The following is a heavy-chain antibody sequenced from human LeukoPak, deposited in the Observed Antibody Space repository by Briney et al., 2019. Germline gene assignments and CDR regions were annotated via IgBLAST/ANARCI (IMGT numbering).Heavy chain of an antibody. CDR1: VFSFSSYS. Sequence: GGSLRLSCAASVFSFSSYSMIWVRQAPGKGVEGVSATSVSGGSTYYADSVKGPFTLSRDNSKNTLYLQLNSLRAEETAVYYCAKALNDIQPNWFDPWRQGPVVTVPS. CDR2: TSVSGGST. J-gene: IGHJ5*02. CDR3: AKALNDIQPNWFDP. V-gene: IGHV3-23*01. D-gene: IGHD3-9*01.